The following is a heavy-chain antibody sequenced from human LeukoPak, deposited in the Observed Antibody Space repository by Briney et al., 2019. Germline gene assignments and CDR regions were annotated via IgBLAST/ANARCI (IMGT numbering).Heavy chain of an antibody. J-gene: IGHJ4*02. CDR3: ARSGHRRYYYASGPNY. CDR1: GYTFTNYG. V-gene: IGHV1-18*01. CDR2: ISAYNGNT. D-gene: IGHD3-10*01. Sequence: ASVKVSCKASGYTFTNYGISWVRHAPGQGLEWMGWISAYNGNTKNAQKLQGRVTMTADTSTTTAYMELRSLRSDDTAVYYCARSGHRRYYYASGPNYWGQGTLVTVSS.